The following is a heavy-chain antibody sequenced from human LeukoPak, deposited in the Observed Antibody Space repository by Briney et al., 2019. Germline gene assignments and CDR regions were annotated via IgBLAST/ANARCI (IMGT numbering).Heavy chain of an antibody. J-gene: IGHJ4*02. D-gene: IGHD4-11*01. CDR2: IIPIFGTA. CDR3: ARDTVTTSGPFDY. CDR1: GGTFSSYA. Sequence: SVKVSCKASGGTFSSYAISWVRQAPGQGLEWMGGIIPIFGTANYVQKFQGRVTITADESTSTAYMELSSLRSEDTAVYYCARDTVTTSGPFDYWGQGTLVTVSS. V-gene: IGHV1-69*13.